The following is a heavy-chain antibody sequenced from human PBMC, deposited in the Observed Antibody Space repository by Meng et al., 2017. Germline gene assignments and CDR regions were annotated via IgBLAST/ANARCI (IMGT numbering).Heavy chain of an antibody. D-gene: IGHD4-17*01. CDR1: GYTFTSFG. CDR2: ISAYNGNT. CDR3: YGDYSQGPN. Sequence: QVQLVQSGAEAKKPGASVKVSCKASGYTFTSFGISGVRQAPGQGLEWMGWISAYNGNTNYAQKLQGRVTMTRDTSISTAYMELSRLRSDDTAVYYCYGDYSQGPNWGQGTLVTVSS. J-gene: IGHJ4*02. V-gene: IGHV1-18*01.